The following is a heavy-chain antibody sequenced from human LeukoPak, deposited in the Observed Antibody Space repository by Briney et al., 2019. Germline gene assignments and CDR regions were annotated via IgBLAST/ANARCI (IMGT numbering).Heavy chain of an antibody. CDR1: GGSISSGGYY. Sequence: SETLSLTCTVSGGSISSGGYYWSWIRQHPGQGLEWIGYIYYSGSTYYNPSLKSRVTISVDTSKNQFSLELSSVTAADTAVYYCASQYYGSLFWGQGTLVTVSS. D-gene: IGHD3-10*01. CDR2: IYYSGST. CDR3: ASQYYGSLF. J-gene: IGHJ4*02. V-gene: IGHV4-31*03.